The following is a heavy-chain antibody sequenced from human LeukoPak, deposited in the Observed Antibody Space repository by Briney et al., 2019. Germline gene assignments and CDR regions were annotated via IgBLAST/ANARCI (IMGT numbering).Heavy chain of an antibody. D-gene: IGHD1-26*01. V-gene: IGHV3-7*01. CDR1: GFAFSRHW. J-gene: IGHJ4*02. Sequence: GGSLRLSCAASGFAFSRHWMSWVRQAPGKGLEWVANMKEDGSQIYYVDSVKGRFSISRDNANNLVYLQMNSLRVEDTAVYYCARDPEGGACDYWGQGTLVTISS. CDR3: ARDPEGGACDY. CDR2: MKEDGSQI.